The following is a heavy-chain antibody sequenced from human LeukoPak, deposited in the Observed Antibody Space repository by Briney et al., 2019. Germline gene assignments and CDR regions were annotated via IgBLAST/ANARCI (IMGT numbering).Heavy chain of an antibody. D-gene: IGHD3-3*01. CDR1: GYTFTSYD. V-gene: IGHV1-8*01. CDR2: MNPNRGNT. Sequence: ASVKVSCKASGYTFTSYDINWVRQATGQGLEWMGWMNPNRGNTGYAQKFQGRVTMTRNTSITTAYMELSSLRSEDTAVYYCARHAYPSHYDFWSGYYSPTNWFDPWGQGTLVTVSS. CDR3: ARHAYPSHYDFWSGYYSPTNWFDP. J-gene: IGHJ5*02.